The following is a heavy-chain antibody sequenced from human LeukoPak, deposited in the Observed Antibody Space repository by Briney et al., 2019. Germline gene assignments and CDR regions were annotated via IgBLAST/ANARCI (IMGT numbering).Heavy chain of an antibody. V-gene: IGHV3-30*18. J-gene: IGHJ4*02. D-gene: IGHD3-22*01. CDR3: AKGRPYYYDSSAYDFDY. CDR2: ISYDGSNK. Sequence: GGSLRLSCAASGFTFSSYGMHWGRQAPGKGLEWVAVISYDGSNKYYADSVKGRFTISRDNSKNTLYLQMNSLRAEDTAVYYCAKGRPYYYDSSAYDFDYWGQGTLVTVSS. CDR1: GFTFSSYG.